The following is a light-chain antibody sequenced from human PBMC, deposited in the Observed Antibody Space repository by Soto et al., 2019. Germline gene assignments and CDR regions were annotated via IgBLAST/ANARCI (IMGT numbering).Light chain of an antibody. V-gene: IGLV2-23*02. CDR1: SSDFGNYNL. J-gene: IGLJ1*01. CDR3: CSFTSSNTHV. Sequence: QSALTQPASVSGSPGQSITISCTVTSSDFGNYNLVSWYQQHPGKVPKLILFEVNKRPSGVSGRFSGSKSGNTASLTISGLQAEYEADYYCCSFTSSNTHVFGTGTKLTVL. CDR2: EVN.